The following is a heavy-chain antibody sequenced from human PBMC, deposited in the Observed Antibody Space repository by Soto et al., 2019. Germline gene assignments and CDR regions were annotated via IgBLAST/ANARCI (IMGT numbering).Heavy chain of an antibody. CDR3: ARLICASSICYFPAWFDP. Sequence: QVQLQESGPGLVKPSQTLSLTCTVSGDSINSDGYFWSWIRQHPGKGLEWIVSIYHFGTTYYNPSLSSRLNMSMDTSKNQFSLNLNSVTAADTAVYYCARLICASSICYFPAWFDPWGRGTLVTVSS. V-gene: IGHV4-31*03. D-gene: IGHD2-21*01. J-gene: IGHJ5*02. CDR1: GDSINSDGYF. CDR2: IYHFGTT.